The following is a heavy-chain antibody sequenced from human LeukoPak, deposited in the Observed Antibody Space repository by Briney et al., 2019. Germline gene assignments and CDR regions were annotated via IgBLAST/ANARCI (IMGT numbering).Heavy chain of an antibody. Sequence: GGSLTLSCAASGFTFSSYSMNWVRQAPGKGLEWVSSISSSSSYIYYADSVKGRFTISRDNAKNSLYLQMNSLRAEDTAVYYCARLGNRDAFDIWGQGTMVTVSS. CDR3: ARLGNRDAFDI. J-gene: IGHJ3*02. V-gene: IGHV3-21*01. CDR1: GFTFSSYS. CDR2: ISSSSSYI. D-gene: IGHD1-14*01.